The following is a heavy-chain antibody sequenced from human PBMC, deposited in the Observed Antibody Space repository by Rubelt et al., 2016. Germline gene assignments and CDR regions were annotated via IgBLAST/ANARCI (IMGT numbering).Heavy chain of an antibody. CDR2: INHSGNT. CDR1: GGSFSGSY. D-gene: IGHD6-19*01. V-gene: IGHV4-34*01. CDR3: ARGSFIAVADY. J-gene: IGHJ4*02. Sequence: QVQLQQWGAGLLTPSETLSLTCAVYGGSFSGSYWSWIRQPPGKGLEWIGEINHSGNTNYNPSLRGRVTSSVETAKNQFALKLGSVTAADTAVYYCARGSFIAVADYWGQGTLVTVSS.